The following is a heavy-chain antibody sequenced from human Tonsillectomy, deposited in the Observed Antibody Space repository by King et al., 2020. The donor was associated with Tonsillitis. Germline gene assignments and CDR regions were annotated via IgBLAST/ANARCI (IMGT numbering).Heavy chain of an antibody. CDR1: GFIFSSYS. V-gene: IGHV3-48*04. CDR2: ISSSSNTI. CDR3: ARKRSGDYYDSSGYYFDY. J-gene: IGHJ4*02. Sequence: VQLVESGGHSVQPGGSLRLSCAASGFIFSSYSMNWVRQVPGKGLEWVSYISSSSNTIYYADSVKGRLTISRDNAKNSLYLQMNSLRAEDTAVYYCARKRSGDYYDSSGYYFDYWGQGTLVTVSS. D-gene: IGHD3-22*01.